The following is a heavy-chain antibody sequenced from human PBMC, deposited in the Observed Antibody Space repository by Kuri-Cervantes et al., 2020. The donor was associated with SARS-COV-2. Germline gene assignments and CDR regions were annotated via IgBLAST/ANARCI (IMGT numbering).Heavy chain of an antibody. Sequence: KVSCKGSGYSFTSYWISWVRQMPGKGLEWMGRIDPSDSYTNYSPSFQGHVTISADKSISTAYLQWSSLKASDTAMYYCAITVAFWSGYYDYWGQGTLVTVSS. CDR2: IDPSDSYT. CDR3: AITVAFWSGYYDY. D-gene: IGHD3-3*01. V-gene: IGHV5-10-1*01. J-gene: IGHJ4*02. CDR1: GYSFTSYW.